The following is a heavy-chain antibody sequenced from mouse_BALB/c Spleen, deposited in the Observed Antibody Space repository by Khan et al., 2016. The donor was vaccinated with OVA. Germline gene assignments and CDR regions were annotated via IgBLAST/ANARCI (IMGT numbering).Heavy chain of an antibody. CDR3: AKWGTANYYAMDY. J-gene: IGHJ4*01. CDR1: GFSLTSYG. CDR2: IWGDGST. D-gene: IGHD1-2*01. V-gene: IGHV2-3*01. Sequence: QVQLKESGPGLVAPSQSLSITCTVSGFSLTSYGVNWVRQPPGKGLEWLGVIWGDGSTNYHSTLMSRLSISKDKSQSQVFVKLSCLQTDDTATYSSAKWGTANYYAMDYWGQGTSVTVSS.